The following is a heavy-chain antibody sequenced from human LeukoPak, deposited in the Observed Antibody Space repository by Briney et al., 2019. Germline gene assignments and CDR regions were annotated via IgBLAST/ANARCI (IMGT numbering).Heavy chain of an antibody. Sequence: GGSLRLSCAASGFTFSSYSMSWVRQAPGKGLEWVSSISSSGSYIYYADSVKGRFTISRDNAKNSLYLQMNSLRAEDTAVYYCARDLYYYDSSGYFGWGQGTLVTVSS. D-gene: IGHD3-22*01. CDR2: ISSSGSYI. J-gene: IGHJ4*02. CDR1: GFTFSSYS. V-gene: IGHV3-21*01. CDR3: ARDLYYYDSSGYFG.